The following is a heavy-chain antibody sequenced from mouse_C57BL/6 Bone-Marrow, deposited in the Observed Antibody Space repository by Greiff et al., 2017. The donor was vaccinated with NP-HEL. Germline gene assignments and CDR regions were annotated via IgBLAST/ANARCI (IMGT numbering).Heavy chain of an antibody. V-gene: IGHV1-50*01. CDR3: ARDWSDYFDY. CDR2: IDPSDSYT. Sequence: QVQLQQPGAELVKPGASVKLSCKASGYTFTSYWMQWVKQRPGQGLEWIGEIDPSDSYTNYNQKFKGKATLTVDTSSSTAYMQLSRLTSEDSAVYYCARDWSDYFDYWGQGTTLTVSS. J-gene: IGHJ2*01. CDR1: GYTFTSYW.